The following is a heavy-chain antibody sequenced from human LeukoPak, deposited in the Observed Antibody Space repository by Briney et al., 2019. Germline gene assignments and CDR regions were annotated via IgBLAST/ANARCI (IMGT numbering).Heavy chain of an antibody. Sequence: GGSLRLSCAASGFTFSSYAMSWVRQAPGKGLEWVSGISGSGDSTYYADSVKGRFTISRDNSKNTMYLQMNSLRAEDTAVYYCGKDPLSTAMVTPNFDYWGQGTLVTASS. V-gene: IGHV3-23*01. D-gene: IGHD5-18*01. CDR2: ISGSGDST. CDR3: GKDPLSTAMVTPNFDY. J-gene: IGHJ4*02. CDR1: GFTFSSYA.